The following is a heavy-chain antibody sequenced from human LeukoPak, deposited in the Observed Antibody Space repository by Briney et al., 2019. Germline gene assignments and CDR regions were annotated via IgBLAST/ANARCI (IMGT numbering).Heavy chain of an antibody. CDR1: GMTFDRHG. Sequence: GGSLRLSCVVSGMTFDRHGMHWVRQPPGKGLEWLAFIKYDGSKTEYEDSVKGRFTVSRDNAKNSLYLQMNSLRAEDTAVYYCAREATVVRGNTIDPWGQGTLVTVSS. CDR3: AREATVVRGNTIDP. J-gene: IGHJ5*02. D-gene: IGHD3-10*01. V-gene: IGHV3-30*02. CDR2: IKYDGSKT.